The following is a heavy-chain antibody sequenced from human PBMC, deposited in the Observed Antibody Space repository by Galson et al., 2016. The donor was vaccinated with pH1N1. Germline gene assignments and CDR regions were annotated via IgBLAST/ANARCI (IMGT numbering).Heavy chain of an antibody. J-gene: IGHJ4*02. Sequence: SLRLSCAASGFTFSSYSMNWVRQAPGKGLEWVSYISSSSSTIYYGDSVRGRFTISRDNSKNTVYLQMNSLRAEDTAIYYCTKARVGNYYFDYWGQGSLVTVSS. CDR3: TKARVGNYYFDY. D-gene: IGHD1-7*01. CDR1: GFTFSSYS. V-gene: IGHV3-48*01. CDR2: ISSSSSTI.